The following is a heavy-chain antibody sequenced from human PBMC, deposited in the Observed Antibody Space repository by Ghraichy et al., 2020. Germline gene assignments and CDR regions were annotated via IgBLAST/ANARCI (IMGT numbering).Heavy chain of an antibody. CDR2: IYWDDDK. V-gene: IGHV2-5*02. D-gene: IGHD5-24*01. CDR3: ARTTDGYKRYYFDY. Sequence: SGPTLVKPTQTLTLTCTFSGFSLSTSGVGVGWIRQPPGKALEWLALIYWDDDKRYSPSLKSRLTITKDTSKNQVVLTMTNMDPVDTATYYCARTTDGYKRYYFDYWGQGTLVTVSS. CDR1: GFSLSTSGVG. J-gene: IGHJ4*02.